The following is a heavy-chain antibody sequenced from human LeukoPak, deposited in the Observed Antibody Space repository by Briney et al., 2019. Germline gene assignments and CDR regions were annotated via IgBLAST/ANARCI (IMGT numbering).Heavy chain of an antibody. CDR3: AKDQGLAAAGFLDY. V-gene: IGHV3-30*18. Sequence: GGSLRLSCAASGFTFSSYGMHWVRQAPGKGLEWVAVISYDGSNKYYADSVKGRFTISRDNSKNTLYLQMNSLRAEVTAVYYCAKDQGLAAAGFLDYWGQGTLVTVSS. CDR1: GFTFSSYG. D-gene: IGHD6-13*01. J-gene: IGHJ4*02. CDR2: ISYDGSNK.